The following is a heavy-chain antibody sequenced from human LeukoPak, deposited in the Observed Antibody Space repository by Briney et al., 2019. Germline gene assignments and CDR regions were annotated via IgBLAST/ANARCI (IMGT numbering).Heavy chain of an antibody. V-gene: IGHV4-4*07. CDR1: GGSISSYY. J-gene: IGHJ5*02. Sequence: SETLSLTCTVSGGSISSYYWSWIRQPAGKGLEWIGRIYTSGSTNYNPSLKSRVTMSVDTSKNQFSLKLSSVTAADTAVYYCARDGYSSGSFYWFDPWGQGTLVTVSS. D-gene: IGHD6-19*01. CDR3: ARDGYSSGSFYWFDP. CDR2: IYTSGST.